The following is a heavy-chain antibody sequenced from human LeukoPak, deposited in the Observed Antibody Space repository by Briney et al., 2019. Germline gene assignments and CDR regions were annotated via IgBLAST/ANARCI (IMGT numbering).Heavy chain of an antibody. CDR3: ARTGFDGSGSYYMDYYYGMDV. Sequence: VASVKVSCKASGGTFSSYAISWVRQAPGQGLEWMGAIIPIFGTANYAQKFQGRVTITADESTSTAYMELSSLRSEDTAVYYCARTGFDGSGSYYMDYYYGMDVWGKGTTVTVSS. V-gene: IGHV1-69*01. D-gene: IGHD3-10*01. CDR1: GGTFSSYA. CDR2: IIPIFGTA. J-gene: IGHJ6*04.